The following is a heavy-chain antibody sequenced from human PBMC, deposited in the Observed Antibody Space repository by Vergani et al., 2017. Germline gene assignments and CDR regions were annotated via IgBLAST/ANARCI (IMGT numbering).Heavy chain of an antibody. CDR1: GDSISSSTYY. V-gene: IGHV4-39*01. CDR3: ARRVGYCSTTSCYGWFDP. Sequence: QLQLQESGPGLVKPSETLSLPCTVSGDSISSSTYYWGWIRQPPGKGLEWIGSMYYSGSTYYNPSLKRRVTISADTSKNQFSLKLSSVTAADTAVYYCARRVGYCSTTSCYGWFDPWGQGTLVTVSS. CDR2: MYYSGST. J-gene: IGHJ5*02. D-gene: IGHD2-2*01.